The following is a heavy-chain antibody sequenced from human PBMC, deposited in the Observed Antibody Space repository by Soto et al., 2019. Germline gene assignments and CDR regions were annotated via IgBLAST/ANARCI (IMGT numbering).Heavy chain of an antibody. CDR3: VRSNSGAGWGRFDY. CDR1: GFTFSIYA. CDR2: ISSAGTNK. V-gene: IGHV3-30-3*01. Sequence: QVQLVGSGGGVVQPGTSLRLSCAASGFTFSIYATHWVRQAREKGLEWVAVISSAGTNKNHADSVRGRISSSRDNTNNRLHLRIDNMRADDTAVYYCVRSNSGAGWGRFDYWGQGALVVVS. J-gene: IGHJ4*02. D-gene: IGHD1-26*01.